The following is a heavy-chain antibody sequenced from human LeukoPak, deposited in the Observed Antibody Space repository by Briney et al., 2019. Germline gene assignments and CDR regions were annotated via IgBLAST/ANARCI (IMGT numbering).Heavy chain of an antibody. CDR3: ARDPRYRGHLEAPFDY. CDR1: GFTFSSYW. Sequence: PGGSLRLSCAASGFTFSSYWMHWVRQAPGKGLVWVSRINNDGSTTRYADSVKGRFTVSRDNAKNTLYLQMNSLRAEDTAVYYCARDPRYRGHLEAPFDYWGQGTLVTVSS. V-gene: IGHV3-74*01. J-gene: IGHJ4*02. D-gene: IGHD3-10*01. CDR2: INNDGSTT.